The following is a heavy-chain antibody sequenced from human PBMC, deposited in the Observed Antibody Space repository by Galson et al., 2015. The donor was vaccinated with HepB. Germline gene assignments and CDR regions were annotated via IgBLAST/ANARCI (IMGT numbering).Heavy chain of an antibody. V-gene: IGHV3-23*01. CDR3: AKDKLQFFAWLLFEN. D-gene: IGHD3-9*01. CDR2: IIGSGGST. J-gene: IGHJ1*01. CDR1: GFTFSTHA. Sequence: SLRLSCAASGFTFSTHAMTWIRQAPGKGLEWVSTIIGSGGSTHYADSVKGRFTVPRDNSKNTLYLQMHSLRADDTAVYYCAKDKLQFFAWLLFENWGQGTLVTVSS.